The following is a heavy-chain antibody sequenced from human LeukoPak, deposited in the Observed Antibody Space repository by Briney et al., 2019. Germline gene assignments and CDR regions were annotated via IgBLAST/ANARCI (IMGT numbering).Heavy chain of an antibody. D-gene: IGHD1-26*01. J-gene: IGHJ4*02. CDR2: INPNSGGT. CDR1: GYTFTGYY. CDR3: ARDLVGATTFDY. V-gene: IGHV1-2*02. Sequence: ASVKVSCKASGYTFTGYYIHWVRQAPGQGLEWMGWINPNSGGTNYAQKFQGRVTMTRDTSISTAYMELSRLRSDDTAVYYCARDLVGATTFDYWGQGTLVTVSS.